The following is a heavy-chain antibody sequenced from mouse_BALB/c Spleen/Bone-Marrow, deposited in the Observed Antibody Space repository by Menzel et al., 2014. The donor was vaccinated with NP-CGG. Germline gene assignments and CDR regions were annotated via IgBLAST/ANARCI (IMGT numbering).Heavy chain of an antibody. CDR2: INPDSSTI. CDR3: ARLNYYGNLFV. CDR1: GFDFRRYW. D-gene: IGHD1-1*01. Sequence: EAKLMESGGGLVQPGGSLKHSCAASGFDFRRYWMSWVRQAPGKGIEWIGEINPDSSTINYTPSLKDKFIISRDNAKNTLYLHMTKVRSEDTALYYCARLNYYGNLFVWGAGTTVTVSS. V-gene: IGHV4-1*02. J-gene: IGHJ1*01.